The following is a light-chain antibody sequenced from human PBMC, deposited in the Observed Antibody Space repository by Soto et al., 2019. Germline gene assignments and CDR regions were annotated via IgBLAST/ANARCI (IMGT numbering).Light chain of an antibody. CDR1: QSVSIK. V-gene: IGKV3-15*01. CDR2: DTS. Sequence: EVVMTQSPATQAVSPGERDTLSCRASQSVSIKLAWYQQRPGQAPRLLIYDTSTRATGIPARFSGSGSGTEFTLTISSLQSEDFAIYYCQQYNNWPPITFGQGTRLEIK. CDR3: QQYNNWPPIT. J-gene: IGKJ5*01.